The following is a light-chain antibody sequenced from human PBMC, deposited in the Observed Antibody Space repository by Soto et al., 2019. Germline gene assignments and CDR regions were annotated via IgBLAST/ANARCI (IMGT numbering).Light chain of an antibody. CDR2: GVT. J-gene: IGLJ1*01. Sequence: QAVLTEPASVTGSPGEALTISCTGTTSDIGFYDDVFWYQQYPGKAPKLLIYGVTIRPSGLSNRFSGSKAGSTASLPISGLRDGDEADYYCSSYSTSYFYFFGSGTKGNV. CDR3: SSYSTSYFYF. V-gene: IGLV2-14*01. CDR1: TSDIGFYDD.